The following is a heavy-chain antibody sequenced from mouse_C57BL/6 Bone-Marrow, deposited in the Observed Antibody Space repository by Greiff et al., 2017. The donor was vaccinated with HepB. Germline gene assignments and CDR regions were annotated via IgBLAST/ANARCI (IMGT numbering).Heavy chain of an antibody. Sequence: EVKLMESGGDLVKPGGSLKLSCAASGFTFSSYGMSWVRQTPDKRLEWVATISSGGSDTYYPDSVKGRFTISRDNAKNTLYLQMSSLKSEDTAMYYCARHDAYYYAMDYWGRGTSVTVSS. CDR2: ISSGGSDT. CDR1: GFTFSSYG. V-gene: IGHV5-6*01. J-gene: IGHJ4*01. CDR3: ARHDAYYYAMDY.